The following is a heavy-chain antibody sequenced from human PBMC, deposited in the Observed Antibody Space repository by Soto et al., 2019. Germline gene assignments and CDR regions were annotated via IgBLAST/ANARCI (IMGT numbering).Heavy chain of an antibody. CDR1: VGTFSSYA. D-gene: IGHD2-2*01. J-gene: IGHJ5*02. Sequence: SVKVSCKASVGTFSSYAISWVRQAAGQGLEWMGGIIPIFGTANYAQKFQGRVTITADESTSTAYMELSSLRSEDTAVYYCARELYCSSASCYNWFDPWGQGTLVTVSS. CDR3: ARELYCSSASCYNWFDP. CDR2: IIPIFGTA. V-gene: IGHV1-69*13.